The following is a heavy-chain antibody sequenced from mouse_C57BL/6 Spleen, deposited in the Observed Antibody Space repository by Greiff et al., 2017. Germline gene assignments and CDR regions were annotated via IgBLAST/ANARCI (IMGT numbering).Heavy chain of an antibody. J-gene: IGHJ2*01. V-gene: IGHV1-9*01. D-gene: IGHD3-3*01. CDR2: ILPGSGGT. CDR3: ERTPNGTQGDY. Sequence: QVQLQQSGAELMKPGASVKLSCKATGYTFTGYWIEWVKQRPGHGLEWIGEILPGSGGTNYNEKFKGKATFTADTSSNTDYMQLSSLTTEDSAIXYCERTPNGTQGDYWGQGTTLTVSS. CDR1: GYTFTGYW.